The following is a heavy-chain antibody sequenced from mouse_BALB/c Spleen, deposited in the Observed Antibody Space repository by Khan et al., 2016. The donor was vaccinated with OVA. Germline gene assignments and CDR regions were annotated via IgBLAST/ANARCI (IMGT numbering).Heavy chain of an antibody. Sequence: EVELVESGGGLVQPGGSLRLSCATSGFTFTDYYMTWVRQPPGKALEWLGFIRDKANGYTTEYSASVRGRFTISRDNSQSILYLQMNSLRAEDSATYYCAREWEFYAMAYWGQGTSVTVSS. J-gene: IGHJ4*01. D-gene: IGHD4-1*01. CDR3: AREWEFYAMAY. CDR1: GFTFTDYY. V-gene: IGHV7-3*02. CDR2: IRDKANGYTT.